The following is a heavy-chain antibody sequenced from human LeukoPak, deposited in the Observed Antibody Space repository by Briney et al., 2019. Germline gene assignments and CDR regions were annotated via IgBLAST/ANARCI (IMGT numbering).Heavy chain of an antibody. CDR3: ARGTNRDW. CDR1: GFSISSYW. J-gene: IGHJ4*02. V-gene: IGHV3-7*04. CDR2: IKQDGSAK. Sequence: GGSLSSSCAAPGFSISSYWMSWVRRAPGNGLQCVVIIKQDGSAKYYVDSVQGRSAIEKDNAKNSLYLQMNSLRGEDTAVYYCARGTNRDWWGQRTLVSVSS. D-gene: IGHD2-8*01.